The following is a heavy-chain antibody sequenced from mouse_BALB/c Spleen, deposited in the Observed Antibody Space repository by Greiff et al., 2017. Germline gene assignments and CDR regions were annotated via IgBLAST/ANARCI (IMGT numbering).Heavy chain of an antibody. D-gene: IGHD2-4*01. CDR2: IYPGSGST. Sequence: VQLQQPGAELVKPGTSVKLSCKASGYNFTSYWINWVKLRPGQGLEWIGDIYPGSGSTNYNEKFKSKATLTVDTSSSTAYMQLSSLASEDSALYYCARSGLRPVPYAMDYWGQGTSVTVSS. CDR3: ARSGLRPVPYAMDY. J-gene: IGHJ4*01. CDR1: GYNFTSYW. V-gene: IGHV1-55*01.